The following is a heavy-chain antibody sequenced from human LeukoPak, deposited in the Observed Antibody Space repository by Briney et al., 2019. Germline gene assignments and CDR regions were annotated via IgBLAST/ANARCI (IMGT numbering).Heavy chain of an antibody. CDR2: ISSGRTYI. J-gene: IGHJ4*02. CDR1: GFTFSSYS. V-gene: IGHV3-21*01. CDR3: ARDPRGATVTSLKIDY. D-gene: IGHD4-17*01. Sequence: GGSLRLSCAASGFTFSSYSMNWVRQAPGKGPEWVSSISSGRTYIYYADSVKGRFTISRDNAQNSLYLQMNSLRAEDTAVYYCARDPRGATVTSLKIDYWGQGTLVTVSS.